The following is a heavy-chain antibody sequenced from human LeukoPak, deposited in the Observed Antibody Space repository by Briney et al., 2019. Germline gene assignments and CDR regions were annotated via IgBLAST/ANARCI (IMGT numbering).Heavy chain of an antibody. CDR1: GYTFTSYD. CDR3: ARGGRDDYSNSKHYYYYGMDV. Sequence: ASVKVSCKASGYTFTSYDINWVRQATGQGLEWMGWMNPNSGNTGYAQKFQGRVTMTRNTSISTAYMELSSLRSEDTAVYYCARGGRDDYSNSKHYYYYGMDVWGQGTTVTVSS. CDR2: MNPNSGNT. V-gene: IGHV1-8*01. J-gene: IGHJ6*02. D-gene: IGHD4-11*01.